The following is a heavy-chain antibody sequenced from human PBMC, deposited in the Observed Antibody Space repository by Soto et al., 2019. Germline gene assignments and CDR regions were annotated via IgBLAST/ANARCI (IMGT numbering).Heavy chain of an antibody. V-gene: IGHV3-33*01. CDR1: GFTFSSYG. J-gene: IGHJ6*02. CDR3: AREQGTSSLPHGMDV. CDR2: IWYDGSNK. Sequence: GGSLRLSCAASGFTFSSYGMHWVRQAPGKGLEWVASIWYDGSNKYYADSGKGRLTISRDNSKNTLYLQMNTLRVEDTAVYYCAREQGTSSLPHGMDVWGQGTPVTVSS. D-gene: IGHD6-6*01.